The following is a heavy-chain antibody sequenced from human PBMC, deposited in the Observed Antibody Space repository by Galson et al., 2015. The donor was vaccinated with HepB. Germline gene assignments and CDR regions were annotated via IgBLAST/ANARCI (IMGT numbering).Heavy chain of an antibody. Sequence: TLSLTCTVSGGSISSGGYYWSWIRQHPGKGLEWIGYIYYSGSTYYNPSLKSRVTISVDTSKNQFSLKLSSVTAGDTAVYYCARAVGTAMVFDYWGQGALVTVSS. CDR3: ARAVGTAMVFDY. CDR1: GGSISSGGYY. J-gene: IGHJ4*02. D-gene: IGHD5-18*01. V-gene: IGHV4-31*03. CDR2: IYYSGST.